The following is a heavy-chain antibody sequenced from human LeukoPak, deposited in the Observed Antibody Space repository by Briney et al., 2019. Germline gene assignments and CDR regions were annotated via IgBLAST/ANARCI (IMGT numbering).Heavy chain of an antibody. V-gene: IGHV1-69*02. J-gene: IGHJ4*02. D-gene: IGHD3-22*01. CDR2: IIPILGIA. CDR3: AVYYYDSSGYYSDY. Sequence: SVKVSCKASGGTFSSYTISWVRQAPGQGLEWMGRIIPILGIANYAQKFQGRVTITADESTSTAYMELSSLRSEDTAVYYCAVYYYDSSGYYSDYWGQGTLVTVSS. CDR1: GGTFSSYT.